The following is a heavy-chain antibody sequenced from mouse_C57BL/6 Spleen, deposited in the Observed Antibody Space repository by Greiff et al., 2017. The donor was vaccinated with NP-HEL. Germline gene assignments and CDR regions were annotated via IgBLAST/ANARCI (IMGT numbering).Heavy chain of an antibody. D-gene: IGHD2-1*01. Sequence: VKLMESGAELARPGASVKLSCKASGYTFTSYGISWVKQRTGQGLEWIGEIYPRSGNTYYNEKFKGKATLTADKSSSTAYMELRSLTSEDSAVYFCASGGNRYAMDYWGQGTSVTVSS. CDR3: ASGGNRYAMDY. CDR1: GYTFTSYG. V-gene: IGHV1-81*01. CDR2: IYPRSGNT. J-gene: IGHJ4*01.